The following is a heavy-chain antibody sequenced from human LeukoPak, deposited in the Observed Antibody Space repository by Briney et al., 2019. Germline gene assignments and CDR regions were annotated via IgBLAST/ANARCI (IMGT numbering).Heavy chain of an antibody. V-gene: IGHV3-7*01. Sequence: GGSLRLSCAASGFTFNKYWLTWVRQAPGKGLEWVANINQDDSQIYYLESVEGRFTITRDNAKNSLHLQMNSLRAEDTAVYYCARDKIEGPTKLDYWGQGILVTVSS. D-gene: IGHD1-1*01. CDR2: INQDDSQI. J-gene: IGHJ4*02. CDR3: ARDKIEGPTKLDY. CDR1: GFTFNKYW.